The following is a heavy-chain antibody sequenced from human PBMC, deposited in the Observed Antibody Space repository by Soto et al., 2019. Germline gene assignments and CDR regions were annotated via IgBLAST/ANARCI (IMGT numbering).Heavy chain of an antibody. CDR1: GFTFSSYD. Sequence: PGGTLRPPCPASGFTFSSYDMHWVRQATGTGLEWVSAIGTAGDTYYPGSVKGRFTISRENAKNSLYLQMNSLRAGDTAVYYCARAGAAAGTQAGAGPDALDIWGQGTMVTVSS. CDR2: IGTAGDT. D-gene: IGHD6-13*01. V-gene: IGHV3-13*01. CDR3: ARAGAAAGTQAGAGPDALDI. J-gene: IGHJ3*02.